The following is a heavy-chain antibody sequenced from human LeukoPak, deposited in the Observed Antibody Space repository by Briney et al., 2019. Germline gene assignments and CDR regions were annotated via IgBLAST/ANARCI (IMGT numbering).Heavy chain of an antibody. CDR3: ARDVGGEITAAGASDF. V-gene: IGHV1-18*01. J-gene: IGHJ4*02. D-gene: IGHD6-13*01. CDR1: GFTFTDYG. Sequence: ASVKVSCKTSGFTFTDYGINWVRQAPGQGLEWMGWISAYNGNTNHAQNLQDRLSMTTDTATRTAYMDLRSLRSDDTAVYYCARDVGGEITAAGASDFWGQGTLVTVSS. CDR2: ISAYNGNT.